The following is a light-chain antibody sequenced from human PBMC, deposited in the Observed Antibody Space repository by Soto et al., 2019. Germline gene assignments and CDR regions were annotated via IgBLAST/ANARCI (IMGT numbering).Light chain of an antibody. J-gene: IGLJ2*01. CDR1: SSTIGSNT. V-gene: IGLV1-44*01. CDR2: GIN. Sequence: QSVLTQPPSASGTPGQRVTISCSGSSSTIGSNTVNWYQQLPGTAPKLLIYGINQRPSGVPDRFSGSKSGTSASLAISGLQSEDEADYYCEAWDDSLNGRVFGGGTKLTVL. CDR3: EAWDDSLNGRV.